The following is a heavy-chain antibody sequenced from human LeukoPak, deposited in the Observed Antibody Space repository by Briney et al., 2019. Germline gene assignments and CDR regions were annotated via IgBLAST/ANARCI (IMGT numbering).Heavy chain of an antibody. J-gene: IGHJ2*01. CDR3: AKNLLGSAAFSWYFDL. D-gene: IGHD1-26*01. CDR2: ITGSGGST. CDR1: GLTFSNYG. V-gene: IGHV3-23*01. Sequence: GGSLRLSCAASGLTFSNYGMSWVRQAPGKGLEWVSSITGSGGSTCVDSVQGRCTISRDNSKNALYLQMSSLRAEDTAVYYCAKNLLGSAAFSWYFDLWGRGTLVTVSS.